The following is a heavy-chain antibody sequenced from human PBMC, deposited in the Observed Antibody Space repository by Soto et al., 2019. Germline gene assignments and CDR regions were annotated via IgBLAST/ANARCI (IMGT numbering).Heavy chain of an antibody. J-gene: IGHJ5*02. CDR2: IYYSGGT. CDR1: GASIGSGDYY. D-gene: IGHD3-22*01. Sequence: SDTLSLTSTVSGASIGSGDYYWSWIRQHPGKGLEWIGYIYYSGGTYYNPSLKSRVTISVDTSKNQFSLELSSVTAADTAVYYCASIYDSSGYYYGNNWFDPWGQGTLVT. V-gene: IGHV4-31*02. CDR3: ASIYDSSGYYYGNNWFDP.